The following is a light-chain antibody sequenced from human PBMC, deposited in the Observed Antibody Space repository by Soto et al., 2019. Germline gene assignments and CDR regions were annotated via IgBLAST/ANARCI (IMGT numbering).Light chain of an antibody. CDR3: ASGGAAAEDSLSSPFYV. CDR2: EVI. J-gene: IGLJ1*01. Sequence: QSALTQPPSASGSPGQSVTISCAGTSSDVGGYNYVSWYQHHPGKAPKLMIYEVIKRPSGVPDRFSGSKSGNTASLTVSGLQAEDEADYYCASGGAAAEDSLSSPFYVFGTGTKLTVL. V-gene: IGLV2-8*01. CDR1: SSDVGGYNY.